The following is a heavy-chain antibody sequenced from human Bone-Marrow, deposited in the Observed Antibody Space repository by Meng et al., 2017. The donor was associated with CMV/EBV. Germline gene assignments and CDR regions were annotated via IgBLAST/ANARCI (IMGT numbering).Heavy chain of an antibody. J-gene: IGHJ4*02. CDR1: GFTFSSYG. Sequence: CAASGFTFSSYGMHWVRQAPGKGLEWVAVIWYDGSNKYYADSVEGRFTISRDNSKNTLYLQMNSLRAEDTAVYYCAKESGTGGKFDYWGQGTLVTVSS. D-gene: IGHD1-26*01. V-gene: IGHV3-33*06. CDR3: AKESGTGGKFDY. CDR2: IWYDGSNK.